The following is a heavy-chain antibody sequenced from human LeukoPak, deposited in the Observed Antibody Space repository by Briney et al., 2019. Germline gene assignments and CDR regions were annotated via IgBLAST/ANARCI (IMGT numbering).Heavy chain of an antibody. Sequence: ASVQVSCKASGFAFTSYDVQWVRQAPGQRLEWIGWIILGGGNTNYAQKFQGRLTITRDMSTNTIHMKLSSLGSEDAAMYYCAATYCGSSGCYGGDGGFNVWGQGTMVTVSS. D-gene: IGHD2-2*01. V-gene: IGHV1-58*01. CDR1: GFAFTSYD. CDR3: AATYCGSSGCYGGDGGFNV. CDR2: IILGGGNT. J-gene: IGHJ3*01.